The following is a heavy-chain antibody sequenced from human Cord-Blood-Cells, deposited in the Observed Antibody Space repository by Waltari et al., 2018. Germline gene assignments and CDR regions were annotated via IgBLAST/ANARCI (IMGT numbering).Heavy chain of an antibody. Sequence: QVQLQESGPGLVKPSETLSLTCAVSGYSISSGYYWGWIRQPPGKGLEWIGSIYHSGSTYYNPSLKSRVTISVDTSKNQFPLKLSSVTAADTAVYYCARDGRRVQGVIDYWGQGTLVTVSS. V-gene: IGHV4-38-2*02. J-gene: IGHJ4*02. CDR3: ARDGRRVQGVIDY. D-gene: IGHD3-10*01. CDR2: IYHSGST. CDR1: GYSISSGYY.